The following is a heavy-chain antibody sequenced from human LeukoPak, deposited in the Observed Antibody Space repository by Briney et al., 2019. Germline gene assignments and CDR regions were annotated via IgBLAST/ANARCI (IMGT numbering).Heavy chain of an antibody. J-gene: IGHJ4*02. D-gene: IGHD6-13*01. CDR1: GFTFSSYG. CDR3: AKDSPPRYSSSWSYGDY. CDR2: ISGSGGST. Sequence: GGTLRLSCAASGFTFSSYGMSWVRQAPGKGLEWVSAISGSGGSTYYADSVKGRFTISRDNSKNTLYLQMNSLRAEDTAVYYCAKDSPPRYSSSWSYGDYWGQGTLVTVSS. V-gene: IGHV3-23*01.